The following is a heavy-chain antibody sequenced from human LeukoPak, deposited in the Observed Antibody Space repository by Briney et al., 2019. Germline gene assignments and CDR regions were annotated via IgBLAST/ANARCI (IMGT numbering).Heavy chain of an antibody. D-gene: IGHD6-13*01. CDR2: INANTGGT. V-gene: IGHV1-2*02. Sequence: ASVKVSCKASGYTFAGYYLHWVRQAPGQGLEWMGWINANTGGTNYAQKFQGKFTMTRDTSITTVYMELSRLAFDDTAVYFCARIGYSSTFDYWGQGTLVTVSS. CDR3: ARIGYSSTFDY. J-gene: IGHJ4*02. CDR1: GYTFAGYY.